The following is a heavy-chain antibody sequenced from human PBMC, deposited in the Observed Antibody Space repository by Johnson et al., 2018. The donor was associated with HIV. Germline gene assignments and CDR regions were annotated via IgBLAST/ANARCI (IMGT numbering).Heavy chain of an antibody. CDR3: ARVRGYSYGAHAFDI. D-gene: IGHD5-18*01. CDR2: ISYDGSNK. Sequence: QVQLVESGGGVVQPGRSLRLSCAASGFTFSSYAMHWVRQAPGKGLEWVAVISYDGSNKYYADSVKGRFTISRDNSKNTLYLQMNSLRAEDTAVYYCARVRGYSYGAHAFDIWGQGKMVTVSS. J-gene: IGHJ3*02. V-gene: IGHV3-30-3*01. CDR1: GFTFSSYA.